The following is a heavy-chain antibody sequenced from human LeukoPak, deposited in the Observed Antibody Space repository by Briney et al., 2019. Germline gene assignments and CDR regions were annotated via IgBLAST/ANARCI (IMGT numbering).Heavy chain of an antibody. V-gene: IGHV5-10-1*01. CDR3: ARHILGYDDSSGYYYY. CDR2: IDPSDSYT. Sequence: GESLKISCKGSGYSFTSYWISWVRQMPGKGLEWMGRIDPSDSYTNYSPSFQGHVTTSADKSISTAYLQWSSLKASDTAMYYCARHILGYDDSSGYYYYWGQGTLVTVSS. J-gene: IGHJ4*02. D-gene: IGHD3-22*01. CDR1: GYSFTSYW.